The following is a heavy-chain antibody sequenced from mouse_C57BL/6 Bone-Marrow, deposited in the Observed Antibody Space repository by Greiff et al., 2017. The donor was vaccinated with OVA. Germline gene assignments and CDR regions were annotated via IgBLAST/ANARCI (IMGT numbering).Heavy chain of an antibody. CDR2: ISNGGGST. J-gene: IGHJ1*03. CDR3: ARLFYDYDDFDV. Sequence: EVKLMESGGGLVQPGGSLKLSCAASGFTFSDYYMYWVRQTPEKRLEWVAYISNGGGSTYYPDTVKGRFTISRDNAKNTLYLQMSRLKSEDTAMXYCARLFYDYDDFDVWGTGTTVTVSS. V-gene: IGHV5-12*01. D-gene: IGHD2-4*01. CDR1: GFTFSDYY.